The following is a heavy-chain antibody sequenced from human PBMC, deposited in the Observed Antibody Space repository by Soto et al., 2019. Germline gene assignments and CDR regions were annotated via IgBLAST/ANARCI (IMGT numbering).Heavy chain of an antibody. CDR1: GFTFSSYA. CDR3: AKDKVRSITMVRGVIQGY. V-gene: IGHV3-23*01. D-gene: IGHD3-10*01. CDR2: ISGSGGST. J-gene: IGHJ4*02. Sequence: GSLRLSCAASGFTFSSYAMSWVRQAPGKGLEWVSAISGSGGSTYYADSVKGRFTISRDNSKNTLYLQMNSLRAEDTAVYYCAKDKVRSITMVRGVIQGYWCQGTLVTVSS.